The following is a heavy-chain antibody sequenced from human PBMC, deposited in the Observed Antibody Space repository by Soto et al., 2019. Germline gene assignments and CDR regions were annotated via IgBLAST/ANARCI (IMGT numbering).Heavy chain of an antibody. V-gene: IGHV4-39*01. CDR1: GGSISSSSYY. D-gene: IGHD3-22*01. J-gene: IGHJ4*02. Sequence: QLQLQESGPGLVKPSETLSLTCTVSGGSISSSSYYWGWIRQPPGKGLEWIGSIYYSGSTYYNPSLKGRVTISVDTSKTQFSLKLSSVTAADTAVYYCASRTMIGGYFDYWGQGTLVTVSS. CDR3: ASRTMIGGYFDY. CDR2: IYYSGST.